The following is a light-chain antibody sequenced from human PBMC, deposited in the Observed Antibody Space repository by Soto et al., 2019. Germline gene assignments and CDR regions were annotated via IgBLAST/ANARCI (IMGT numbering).Light chain of an antibody. CDR3: HQRQSWPRT. V-gene: IGKV3-11*01. CDR1: QSVSSN. J-gene: IGKJ1*01. CDR2: YTS. Sequence: EVVMTQSPATLSVSPGERATLSCRASQSVSSNLVWYQQKPGQAPRLLIYYTSNRATGIPARFSGSGSGTDFTLTINSLAPEDFAIYYCHQRQSWPRTFGQGTKVDIK.